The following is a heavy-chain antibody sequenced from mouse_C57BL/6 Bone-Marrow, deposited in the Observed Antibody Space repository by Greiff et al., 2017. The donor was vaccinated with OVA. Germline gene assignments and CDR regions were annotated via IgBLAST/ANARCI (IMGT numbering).Heavy chain of an antibody. CDR2: ISDGGSYT. Sequence: EVKLVESGGGLVKPGGSLKLSCAASGFTFSSYAMSWVRQTPEKRLEWVATISDGGSYTYYPDNVKGRFTISRDNAKNNLYLQMSHLKSEDTAMYYCARGLYSNPAWFAYWGQGTLVTVSA. CDR1: GFTFSSYA. J-gene: IGHJ3*01. V-gene: IGHV5-4*03. D-gene: IGHD2-5*01. CDR3: ARGLYSNPAWFAY.